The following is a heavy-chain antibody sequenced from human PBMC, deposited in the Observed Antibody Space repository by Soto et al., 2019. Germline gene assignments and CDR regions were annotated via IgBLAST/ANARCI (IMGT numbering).Heavy chain of an antibody. CDR1: GFTFSNHI. CDR2: ILDDGNNK. CDR3: STDRIVPDGPQFDY. V-gene: IGHV3-30-3*01. Sequence: GGSLRLSCAASGFTFSNHIMHWVRQAPGKGLEWVAVILDDGNNKYYAAPVEGRFTISRDDSTNTLYLRMNNLKTEDIGIYYCSTDRIVPDGPQFDYWGQGTLVTVSS. D-gene: IGHD2-2*01. J-gene: IGHJ4*02.